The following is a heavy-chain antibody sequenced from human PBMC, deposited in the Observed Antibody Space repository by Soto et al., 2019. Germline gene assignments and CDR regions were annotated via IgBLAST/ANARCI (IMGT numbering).Heavy chain of an antibody. D-gene: IGHD6-19*01. CDR3: ARGTVADTSWFDY. J-gene: IGHJ4*02. CDR2: IYYSGST. Sequence: PSETLSLTCTVSGGSISSYYWSWIRQPPGKGLEWIGYIYYSGSTNYNPSLKSRVTISVDTSKNQFSLKLSSVTAADTAVYYCARGTVADTSWFDYWGLGTLVTVSS. CDR1: GGSISSYY. V-gene: IGHV4-59*01.